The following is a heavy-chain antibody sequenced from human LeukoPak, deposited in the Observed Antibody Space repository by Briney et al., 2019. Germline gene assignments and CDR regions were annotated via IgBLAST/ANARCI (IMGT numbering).Heavy chain of an antibody. CDR2: IIPIFGTA. J-gene: IGHJ4*02. V-gene: IGHV1-69*05. CDR3: ARGEAPETYYDFWSPVDY. D-gene: IGHD3-3*01. CDR1: GGTFSSYA. Sequence: ASVKVFCKASGGTFSSYAISWVRQAPGQGLEWMGGIIPIFGTANYAQKFQGRVTITTDESTSTAYMELSSLRSEDTAVYYCARGEAPETYYDFWSPVDYWGQGTLVTVSS.